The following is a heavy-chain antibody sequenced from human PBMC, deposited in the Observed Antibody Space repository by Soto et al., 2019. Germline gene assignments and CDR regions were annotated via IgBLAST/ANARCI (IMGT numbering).Heavy chain of an antibody. V-gene: IGHV3-23*01. CDR1: GFTFSSYA. D-gene: IGHD3-10*01. CDR3: AKDCRPFMVRGVMINAFDI. CDR2: ISGSGGST. Sequence: EVQLLESGGGLVQPGGSLRLSCAASGFTFSSYAMSWVRQAPGKGLEWVSAISGSGGSTYYADSVKARFTISRDNSKNTLYLQMNSLRAEDTAVYYCAKDCRPFMVRGVMINAFDIWGQGTMVTVSS. J-gene: IGHJ3*02.